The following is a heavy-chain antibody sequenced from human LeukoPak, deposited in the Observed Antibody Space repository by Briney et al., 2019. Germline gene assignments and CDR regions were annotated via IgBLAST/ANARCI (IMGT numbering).Heavy chain of an antibody. Sequence: GGSLRLSCAASGFTFSSYAVSWVRQAPGKGLEWVSGIGHGGIHTYYADSVKGRFTVSRDNSNNTLYLQMNSLRADDTAIYYCAKENPAMAVWGQGALVTVSS. CDR3: AKENPAMAV. V-gene: IGHV3-23*01. D-gene: IGHD2-2*01. CDR2: IGHGGIHT. J-gene: IGHJ4*02. CDR1: GFTFSSYA.